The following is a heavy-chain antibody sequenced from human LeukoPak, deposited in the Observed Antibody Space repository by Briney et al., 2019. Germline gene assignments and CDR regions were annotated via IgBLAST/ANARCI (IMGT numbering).Heavy chain of an antibody. CDR3: ARPRGDWNDGVCDY. J-gene: IGHJ4*02. Sequence: GGSLRFSSTACRFTFDDYDMSLVRQAPRNGLEMGSGNNWNGGSTGHADSVKGRITISRNNAKNSLYLQMDSLRAEDTALYYCARPRGDWNDGVCDYWGQGTLVSVSS. CDR1: RFTFDDYD. CDR2: NNWNGGST. D-gene: IGHD1-1*01. V-gene: IGHV3-20*04.